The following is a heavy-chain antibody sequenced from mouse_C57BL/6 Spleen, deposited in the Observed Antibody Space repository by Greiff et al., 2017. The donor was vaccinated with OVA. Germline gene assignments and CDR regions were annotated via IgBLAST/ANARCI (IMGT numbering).Heavy chain of an antibody. Sequence: QVQLQQPGAELVKPGASVKLSCKASGYTFTSYWMHWVKQRPGQGLEWIGMIHPNSGSTNYNEKFKSKATLTVDKSSSTAYMQLSSLTSEDSAVYYYARNYGSSTLYYAMDYWGQGTSVTVSS. D-gene: IGHD1-1*01. CDR3: ARNYGSSTLYYAMDY. CDR1: GYTFTSYW. CDR2: IHPNSGST. V-gene: IGHV1-64*01. J-gene: IGHJ4*01.